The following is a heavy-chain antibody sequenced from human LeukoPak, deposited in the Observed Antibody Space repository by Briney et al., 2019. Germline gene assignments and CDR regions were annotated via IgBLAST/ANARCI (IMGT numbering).Heavy chain of an antibody. CDR1: GYTFTNYY. CDR2: INPSGGST. J-gene: IGHJ4*02. D-gene: IGHD6-19*01. Sequence: ASVKVSCKASGYTFTNYYIHWVRQAPGQGLECMGIINPSGGSTSYAQKFQGRVTMTRDMSTSTDYMELSSLRSEDTAIYYCARDKSGNSGWYSYFDYWGQGTLVTVSS. V-gene: IGHV1-46*01. CDR3: ARDKSGNSGWYSYFDY.